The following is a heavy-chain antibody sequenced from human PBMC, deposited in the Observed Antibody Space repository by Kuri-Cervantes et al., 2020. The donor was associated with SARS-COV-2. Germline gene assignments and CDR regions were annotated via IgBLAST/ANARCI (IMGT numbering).Heavy chain of an antibody. D-gene: IGHD3-16*02. CDR1: GYTLTELS. Sequence: ASVKVSCKASGYTLTELSMHWVRQAPGKGLEWMGGFDPEDGETIYAQKFQGRVTMTEDTSTDTAYMELSSLRSDDTAVYYCARGDYVWGSYRYYMDVWGKGTTVTVS. V-gene: IGHV1-24*01. J-gene: IGHJ6*03. CDR2: FDPEDGET. CDR3: ARGDYVWGSYRYYMDV.